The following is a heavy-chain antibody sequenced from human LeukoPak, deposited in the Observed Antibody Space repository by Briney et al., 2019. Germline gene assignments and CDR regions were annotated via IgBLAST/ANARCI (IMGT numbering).Heavy chain of an antibody. CDR3: AKDIVATILPAFDY. J-gene: IGHJ4*02. CDR1: GFTFSSYS. CDR2: ISSSSSTI. D-gene: IGHD5-12*01. V-gene: IGHV3-48*01. Sequence: PGGSLRLSCAASGFTFSSYSMNWVRQAPGKGLEWVSYISSSSSTIYYADSVKGRFTISRDNSKNTLYLQMNSLRAEDTAVYYCAKDIVATILPAFDYWGQGTLVTVSS.